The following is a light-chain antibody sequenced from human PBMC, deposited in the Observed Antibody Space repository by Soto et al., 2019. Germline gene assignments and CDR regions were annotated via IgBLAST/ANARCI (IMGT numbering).Light chain of an antibody. Sequence: DIQMTQSPSTLSASVGDRVTITCRASQNIGNWLAWYQQNPGKAPKLLIYEASSLESGVSSRFSGSGSGTDFTLTISSLQPDDSGSFYCQQYNSYPRTFGGGTKVEI. J-gene: IGKJ4*01. CDR1: QNIGNW. CDR3: QQYNSYPRT. V-gene: IGKV1-5*03. CDR2: EAS.